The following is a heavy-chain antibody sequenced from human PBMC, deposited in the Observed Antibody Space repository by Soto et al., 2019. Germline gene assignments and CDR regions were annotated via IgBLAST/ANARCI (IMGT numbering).Heavy chain of an antibody. Sequence: SETLSLTCTVSGGSISSYYWSWIRQPPGKGLEWIGYIYYSGSTNYNPSLKSRVTISVDTSKNQFSLKLSSVTAADTAVYYCARDPSTGTEYYFDYWGQGTLVTVSS. CDR1: GGSISSYY. J-gene: IGHJ4*02. V-gene: IGHV4-59*01. D-gene: IGHD1-7*01. CDR3: ARDPSTGTEYYFDY. CDR2: IYYSGST.